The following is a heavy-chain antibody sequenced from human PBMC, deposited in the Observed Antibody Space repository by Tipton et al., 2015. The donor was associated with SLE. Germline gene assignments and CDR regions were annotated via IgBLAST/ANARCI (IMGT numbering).Heavy chain of an antibody. CDR3: AREGRRVDFHAFDI. CDR2: IYPTGST. V-gene: IGHV4-4*08. D-gene: IGHD3/OR15-3a*01. CDR1: GVSISTYY. Sequence: TLSLTCNVSGVSISTYYWSWIRQPPGKGLEWIGYIYPTGSTNYNPSLKSRVTISVDTSKNQLSLNLNSVTAADTAVYYCAREGRRVDFHAFDIWGQGTMVTVSS. J-gene: IGHJ3*02.